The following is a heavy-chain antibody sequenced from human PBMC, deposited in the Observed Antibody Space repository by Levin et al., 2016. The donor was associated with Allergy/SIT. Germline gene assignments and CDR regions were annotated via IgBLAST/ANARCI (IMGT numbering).Heavy chain of an antibody. V-gene: IGHV3-23*01. CDR2: ISGSGGST. D-gene: IGHD2-2*01. Sequence: WIRQPPGKGLEWVSAISGSGGSTYYADSVKGRFTISRDNSKNTLYLQMNSLRAEDTAVYYCARDSFYGMDVWGQGTTVTVSS. CDR3: ARDSFYGMDV. J-gene: IGHJ6*02.